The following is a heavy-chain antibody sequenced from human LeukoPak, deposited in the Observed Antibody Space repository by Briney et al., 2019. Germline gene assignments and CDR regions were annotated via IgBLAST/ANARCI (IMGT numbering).Heavy chain of an antibody. V-gene: IGHV3-66*01. CDR1: GFTVSTKY. J-gene: IGHJ4*02. D-gene: IGHD6-13*01. CDR2: IYREGST. Sequence: GGSLRLSCAVSGFTVSTKYMSWVRQAPGKGLEWVSVIYREGSTYYADSVKGRFTISRDNSKNTLYLQMNSLRAEDTAVYYRTTGHYSRTLGGQGTLVIVSS. CDR3: TTGHYSRTL.